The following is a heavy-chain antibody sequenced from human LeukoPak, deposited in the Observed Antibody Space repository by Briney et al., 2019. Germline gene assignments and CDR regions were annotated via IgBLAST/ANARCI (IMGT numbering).Heavy chain of an antibody. CDR3: ARGTSYGSGSYEYFDY. D-gene: IGHD3-10*01. CDR2: IYSSGST. J-gene: IGHJ4*02. V-gene: IGHV4-61*02. CDR1: GGSITNPSYY. Sequence: SQTLSLTCTVSGGSITNPSYYRSWIRQPAGKGLERMGRIYSSGSTNYNPSLKSRVTLTIDTSKNQFSLMVNAVTAADTAVYYWARGTSYGSGSYEYFDYWGQGTLVTVSS.